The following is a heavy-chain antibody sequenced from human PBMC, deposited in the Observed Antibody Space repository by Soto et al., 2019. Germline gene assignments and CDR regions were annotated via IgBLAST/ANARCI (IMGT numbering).Heavy chain of an antibody. CDR2: IYYSGST. Sequence: PSETLSLTCTVSGGPITTYYWSWIRQPPGKGLEYLGHIYYSGSTSYNPSLKSRVTMSIATFKNQFSLKLSSVTAADTAVYYCARVSETVAYNWFDPWGQGTLVTVSS. CDR3: ARVSETVAYNWFDP. J-gene: IGHJ5*02. CDR1: GGPITTYY. V-gene: IGHV4-59*01. D-gene: IGHD1-1*01.